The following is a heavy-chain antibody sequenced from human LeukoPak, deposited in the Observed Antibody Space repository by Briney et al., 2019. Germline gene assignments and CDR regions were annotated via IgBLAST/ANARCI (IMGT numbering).Heavy chain of an antibody. CDR1: GFTFSDAW. CDR3: TTRRQDGC. Sequence: GGSLRLSCVASGFTFSDAWMSWVRQAPGKGLEWVGRIKSKIDGRTIDYGAPVKGRFTISRDDSRNTLYLQMNSLKTEDTAVYYCTTRRQDGCWGQGTLVTVSS. CDR2: IKSKIDGRTI. V-gene: IGHV3-15*01. D-gene: IGHD6-25*01. J-gene: IGHJ4*02.